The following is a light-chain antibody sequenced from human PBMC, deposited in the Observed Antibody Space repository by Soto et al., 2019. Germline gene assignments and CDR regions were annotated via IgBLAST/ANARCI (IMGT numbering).Light chain of an antibody. CDR3: QTWVTGIAV. Sequence: QPVLTQSPSASASLGASVKLTCTLSSGHSSYAIAWHQQQPEKGPRYLMKLNSDGSHSKGDGIPDRFSGSSSGAERYLTISSLQSEDEADYYCQTWVTGIAVFGGGTKLTVL. V-gene: IGLV4-69*01. J-gene: IGLJ2*01. CDR2: LNSDGSH. CDR1: SGHSSYA.